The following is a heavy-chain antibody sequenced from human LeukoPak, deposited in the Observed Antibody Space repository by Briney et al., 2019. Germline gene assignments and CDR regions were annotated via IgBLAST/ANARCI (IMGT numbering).Heavy chain of an antibody. Sequence: ASVTVSCKASGFTFTISAVQWVRQARGQRLEWIGWIVVGSGNTNYAQKFQERVTITRDMSTSTAYMELSSLRSEDTAVYYCATMAIVGATRQIDYWGQGTLVIVSS. D-gene: IGHD1-26*01. V-gene: IGHV1-58*01. J-gene: IGHJ4*02. CDR2: IVVGSGNT. CDR3: ATMAIVGATRQIDY. CDR1: GFTFTISA.